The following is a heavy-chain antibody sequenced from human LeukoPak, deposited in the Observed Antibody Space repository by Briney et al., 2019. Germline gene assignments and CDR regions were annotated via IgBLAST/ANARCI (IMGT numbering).Heavy chain of an antibody. Sequence: VASVKVSCKASGGTFSSYAISWVRQAPGQGLEWMGRIIPIFGTANYARKFQGRVTITTDESTSTAYMELSSLRSEDTAVYYCARDHRYSSGWYVGYWGQGTLVTVSS. V-gene: IGHV1-69*05. CDR2: IIPIFGTA. J-gene: IGHJ4*02. D-gene: IGHD6-19*01. CDR3: ARDHRYSSGWYVGY. CDR1: GGTFSSYA.